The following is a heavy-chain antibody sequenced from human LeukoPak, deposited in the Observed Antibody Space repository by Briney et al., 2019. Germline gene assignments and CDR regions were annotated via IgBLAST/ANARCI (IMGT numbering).Heavy chain of an antibody. Sequence: GGSLRLSCAASGFNFSNYWMSWVRQAPGKGLVWVSRIKNDGSSTTYADFVKGRFAISRDNAKNTLYLQINSLRADDTAVYYCARDSSSYGVGYFDYWGQGTLVTASS. CDR2: IKNDGSST. CDR1: GFNFSNYW. J-gene: IGHJ4*02. V-gene: IGHV3-74*01. CDR3: ARDSSSYGVGYFDY. D-gene: IGHD3-16*01.